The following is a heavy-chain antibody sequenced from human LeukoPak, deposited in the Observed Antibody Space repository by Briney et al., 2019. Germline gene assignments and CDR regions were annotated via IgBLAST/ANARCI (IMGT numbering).Heavy chain of an antibody. CDR3: ASDPSGRLVWWFDP. Sequence: KPSETLSLTCTVSGYSISSGYYWGWIRQPPGKGLEWIGSIYHSGSTYYNPSLKSRVTISVDTSKNQFSLKLSSVTAADTAVYYCASDPSGRLVWWFDPWGQGTLVTVSS. CDR2: IYHSGST. V-gene: IGHV4-38-2*02. CDR1: GYSISSGYY. J-gene: IGHJ5*02. D-gene: IGHD6-19*01.